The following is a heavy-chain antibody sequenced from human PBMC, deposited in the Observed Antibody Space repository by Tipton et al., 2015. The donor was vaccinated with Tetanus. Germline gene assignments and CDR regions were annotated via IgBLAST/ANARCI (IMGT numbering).Heavy chain of an antibody. J-gene: IGHJ3*02. Sequence: SLRLSCAASGFTVSSNYMSWVRQAPGKGLEWVSVIYSGGSTYYADSVKGRFTISRDNSKNTLYLQMNSLRAEDTAVYYCARDDQYYYDSGIHDAFDIWGQGTMVTVSS. V-gene: IGHV3-66*01. CDR2: IYSGGST. CDR1: GFTVSSNY. CDR3: ARDDQYYYDSGIHDAFDI. D-gene: IGHD3-22*01.